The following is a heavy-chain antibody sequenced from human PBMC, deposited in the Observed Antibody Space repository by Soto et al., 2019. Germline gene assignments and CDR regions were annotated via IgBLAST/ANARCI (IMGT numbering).Heavy chain of an antibody. CDR3: ARDSTRYGSGSYYNGDAFDI. D-gene: IGHD3-10*01. Sequence: GGSLRLSCAASGFTFSSYAMHWVRQAPGKGLEWVAVISYDGSNKYYADSVKGRFTISRDNSKNTLYLQMNSLIAEDTAVYYCARDSTRYGSGSYYNGDAFDIWGQGTMVTVSS. V-gene: IGHV3-30-3*01. CDR1: GFTFSSYA. J-gene: IGHJ3*02. CDR2: ISYDGSNK.